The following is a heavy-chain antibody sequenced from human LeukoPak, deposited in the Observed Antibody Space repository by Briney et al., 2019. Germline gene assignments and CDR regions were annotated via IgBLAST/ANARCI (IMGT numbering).Heavy chain of an antibody. CDR1: GFTFSSYG. D-gene: IGHD5-12*01. Sequence: PGRSLRLSCAASGFTFSSYGMHWVRQAPGKGLEWVAVIWYDGSNKYYADSVKGRFTISRDNSKNTLYLQMNSLRAEDTAVYYCARGPGYSGYEGLLDYWGQGTLVTVSS. V-gene: IGHV3-33*01. CDR3: ARGPGYSGYEGLLDY. CDR2: IWYDGSNK. J-gene: IGHJ4*02.